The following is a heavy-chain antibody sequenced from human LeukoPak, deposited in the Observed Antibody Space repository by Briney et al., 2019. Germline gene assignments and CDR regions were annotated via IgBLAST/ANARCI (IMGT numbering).Heavy chain of an antibody. CDR1: GFPFNTQD. Sequence: GGSLRLSCAASGFPFNTQDMRWVRQAPGKGLEWVSSIHADGVGTFYADSVRGRFTISRDNSKNTLDLQMNSLRVEDTAVYYCGRGRVSEWGQGTLVTVSS. V-gene: IGHV3-23*01. CDR2: IHADGVGT. CDR3: GRGRVSE. J-gene: IGHJ4*02. D-gene: IGHD3-16*01.